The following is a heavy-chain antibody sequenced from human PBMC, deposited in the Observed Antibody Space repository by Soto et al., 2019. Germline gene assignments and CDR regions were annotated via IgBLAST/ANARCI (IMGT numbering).Heavy chain of an antibody. V-gene: IGHV2-5*01. CDR2: IYWNDDK. J-gene: IGHJ6*02. CDR1: GFSLSTSGGG. Sequence: GSGRTVVNPTQTLTLTCTVSGFSLSTSGGGVGWIRQPPGKALEWLALIYWNDDKRYSPSLKSRLTITKDTSKNQVVLTMTNMDPVDTATYYCAHIRRRFLEWLWDVWGQGTTVTSP. D-gene: IGHD3-3*01. CDR3: AHIRRRFLEWLWDV.